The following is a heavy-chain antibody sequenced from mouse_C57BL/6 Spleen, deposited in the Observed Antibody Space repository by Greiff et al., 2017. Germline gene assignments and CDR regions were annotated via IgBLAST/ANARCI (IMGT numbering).Heavy chain of an antibody. CDR3: ARRTADFDY. Sequence: VQLQQPGAELVKPGASVKLSCKASGYTFTCYWMQWVKQRPGQGLEWIGEIDPSDSYTNYNQKFKGKATLTVDTSSSTAYMQLSSLTSEDSAVYYCARRTADFDYWGQGTTLTVSS. V-gene: IGHV1-50*01. J-gene: IGHJ2*01. CDR1: GYTFTCYW. CDR2: IDPSDSYT.